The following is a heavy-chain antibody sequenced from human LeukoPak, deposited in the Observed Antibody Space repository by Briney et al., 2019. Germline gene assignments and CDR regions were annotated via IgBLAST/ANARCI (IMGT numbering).Heavy chain of an antibody. J-gene: IGHJ4*02. V-gene: IGHV3-74*01. Sequence: GGSLRLSCAASGFTFSSFWMHWVRRAPGKGLVWVSRIKSDGSFATYPDSVKGRFTISRDNAMNTLYLQMNSLRAEDTAVYFCARDIYYDKSGSDYWGQGTLVTVSS. D-gene: IGHD3-22*01. CDR2: IKSDGSFA. CDR1: GFTFSSFW. CDR3: ARDIYYDKSGSDY.